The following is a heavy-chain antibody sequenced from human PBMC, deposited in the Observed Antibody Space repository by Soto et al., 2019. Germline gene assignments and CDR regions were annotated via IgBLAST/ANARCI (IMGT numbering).Heavy chain of an antibody. V-gene: IGHV1-69*13. CDR1: GGTFSSYA. Sequence: SVKVSCKASGGTFSSYAISWVRQAPGQGLEWMGGIIPIFGTANYAQKFQGRVTITADESTSTAYMELSSLRSEDTAVYYCARTLLKTYDFWSGFDYWGQGTLVTV. CDR3: ARTLLKTYDFWSGFDY. D-gene: IGHD3-3*01. J-gene: IGHJ4*02. CDR2: IIPIFGTA.